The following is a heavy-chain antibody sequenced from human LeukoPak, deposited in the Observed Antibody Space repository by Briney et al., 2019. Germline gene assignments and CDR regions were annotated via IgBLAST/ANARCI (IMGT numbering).Heavy chain of an antibody. CDR2: ITSDGVKT. J-gene: IGHJ2*01. CDR3: ARDGFGSTGYFDL. Sequence: GGSLRLSCAASGFSFSSYSMHWVRQAPGKGLEYVSAITSDGVKTYYANSVKGRFTISRDNSKNTLYLQLGSLRAEDMAVYYCARDGFGSTGYFDLWGRGTLVTVSS. V-gene: IGHV3-64*01. D-gene: IGHD2-2*03. CDR1: GFSFSSYS.